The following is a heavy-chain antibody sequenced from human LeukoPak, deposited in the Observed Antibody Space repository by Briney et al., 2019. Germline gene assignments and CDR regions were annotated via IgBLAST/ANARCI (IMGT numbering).Heavy chain of an antibody. V-gene: IGHV3-9*01. CDR1: GFTFEDYS. CDR3: AKSRSKWGCFDS. D-gene: IGHD7-27*01. J-gene: IGHJ4*02. CDR2: IGWNIGSI. Sequence: PGGSLRLSCAASGFTFEDYSMHWVRQAPGKGLEWVAGIGWNIGSIDYADSVNGRFTISRDNAKNSLYMQMKRLRAADPALYYCAKSRSKWGCFDSWGKGTLVTVS.